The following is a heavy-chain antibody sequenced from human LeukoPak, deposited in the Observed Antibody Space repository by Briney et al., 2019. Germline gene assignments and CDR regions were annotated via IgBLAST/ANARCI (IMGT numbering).Heavy chain of an antibody. Sequence: SETLSLTCAGCGGSFGGYYWSGIRQPPGKGLEWIGEINHSGSTNYNPSIKSRVTISVDTSKNQFSLNLTSVTAADTAVYYCARLYIGGYSRSTNYNWFDPWGQGTLVTVSS. V-gene: IGHV4-34*01. J-gene: IGHJ5*02. CDR1: GGSFGGYY. D-gene: IGHD6-13*01. CDR3: ARLYIGGYSRSTNYNWFDP. CDR2: INHSGST.